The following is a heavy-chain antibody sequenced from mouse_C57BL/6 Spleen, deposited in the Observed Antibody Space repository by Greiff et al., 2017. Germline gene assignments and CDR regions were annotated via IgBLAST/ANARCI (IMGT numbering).Heavy chain of an antibody. CDR2: IDPSDSYT. D-gene: IGHD2-3*01. V-gene: IGHV1-69*01. CDR1: GYTFTSYW. Sequence: VQLQQPGAELVMPGASVKLSCKASGYTFTSYWMHWVKQRPGQGLEWIGEIDPSDSYTNYNQKFKGKSTLTVDKSSSTAYMQLSSLTSEDSAVXYCARRRAIYDGYFYCDYWGQGTTLTVSS. J-gene: IGHJ2*01. CDR3: ARRRAIYDGYFYCDY.